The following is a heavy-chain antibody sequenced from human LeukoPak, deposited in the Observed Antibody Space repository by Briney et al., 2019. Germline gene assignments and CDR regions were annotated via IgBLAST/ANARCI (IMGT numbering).Heavy chain of an antibody. CDR2: MNPNSGNT. CDR3: ARGRYCSSTSCYTGIRRYYYYYMDV. J-gene: IGHJ6*03. D-gene: IGHD2-2*02. Sequence: ASVKVSCTASGYTFTSYDINWVRQATGQGLEWMGWMNPNSGNTGYAQKFQGRVTITRNTSISTAYMELSSLRSEDTAVYYCARGRYCSSTSCYTGIRRYYYYYMDVWGKGTTVTVSS. CDR1: GYTFTSYD. V-gene: IGHV1-8*03.